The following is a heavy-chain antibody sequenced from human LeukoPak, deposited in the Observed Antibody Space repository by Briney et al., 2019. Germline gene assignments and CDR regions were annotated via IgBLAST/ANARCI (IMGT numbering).Heavy chain of an antibody. V-gene: IGHV1-46*01. J-gene: IGHJ4*02. CDR2: INPSGGST. CDR1: GYTFTSYY. Sequence: ASVKVSCKASGYTFTSYYMHWVRQAPGQGLEWMGIINPSGGSTSYAQKFQGRVTMTRDTSTSTVYMELSSLRSEDTAVYYCARNDYGERRPLLTYQFDYRGQGTLVTVSS. D-gene: IGHD4-17*01. CDR3: ARNDYGERRPLLTYQFDY.